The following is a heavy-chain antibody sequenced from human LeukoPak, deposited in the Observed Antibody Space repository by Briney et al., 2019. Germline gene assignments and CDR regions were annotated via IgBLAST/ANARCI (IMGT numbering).Heavy chain of an antibody. Sequence: GGSLRLSCAVSGFTFSDYHMSWVRQAPGKGLEWVSSISTSNSYIYYADSVTGRFTISRDNAKNSLYLQMNSLRAEDTAVYYCAKDMEREWELPSYFDCWGQGTLVTVSS. CDR3: AKDMEREWELPSYFDC. D-gene: IGHD1-26*01. J-gene: IGHJ4*02. V-gene: IGHV3-21*01. CDR1: GFTFSDYH. CDR2: ISTSNSYI.